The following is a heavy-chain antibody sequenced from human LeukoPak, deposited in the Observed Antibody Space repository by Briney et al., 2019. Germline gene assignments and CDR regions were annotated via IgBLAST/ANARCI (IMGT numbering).Heavy chain of an antibody. CDR2: ISSSSSYI. J-gene: IGHJ6*02. V-gene: IGHV3-21*01. Sequence: PGGSLRLSCAASGFTFSSYSMNWVRQAPGKGLEWVSSISSSSSYIYYADPVKGRFTISRDNAKNSLYLQMNSLRAEDTAVYYCARDRVGYGDQYYYYGMDVWGQGTTVTVSS. CDR3: ARDRVGYGDQYYYYGMDV. D-gene: IGHD4-17*01. CDR1: GFTFSSYS.